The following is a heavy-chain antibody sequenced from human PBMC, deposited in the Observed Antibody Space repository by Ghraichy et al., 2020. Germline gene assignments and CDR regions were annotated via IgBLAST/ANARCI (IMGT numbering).Heavy chain of an antibody. V-gene: IGHV3-7*03. Sequence: GGSLRLSCAASIINFGGYWMSWVRQAPGKGPECVATIKEDGSETGYVDSVKGRFTISRDNAKNSLYLQMDSLREEDTAVYYCARGPFWGQGTLVSVSS. CDR3: ARGPF. CDR1: IINFGGYW. J-gene: IGHJ4*02. CDR2: IKEDGSET.